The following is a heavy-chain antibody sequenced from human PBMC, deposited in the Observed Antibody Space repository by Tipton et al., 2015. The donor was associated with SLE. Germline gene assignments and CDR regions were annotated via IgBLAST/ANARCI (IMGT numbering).Heavy chain of an antibody. V-gene: IGHV4-61*01. CDR3: ARDSGSYSENYYGMDV. CDR2: IYYSGST. Sequence: PGLVKPSETLSLTCTVSGGSVSSGSYYWSWIRQPPGKGLEWIGYIYYSGSTNYNPSLKSRVTISVDTPKNQFSLKLSSVTAADTAVYYCARDSGSYSENYYGMDVWGQGTTVTVSS. D-gene: IGHD1-26*01. CDR1: GGSVSSGSYY. J-gene: IGHJ6*02.